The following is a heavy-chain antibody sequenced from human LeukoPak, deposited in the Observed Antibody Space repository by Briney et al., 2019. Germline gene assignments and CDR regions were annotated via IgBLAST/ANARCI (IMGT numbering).Heavy chain of an antibody. CDR1: GFTFSSYR. D-gene: IGHD3-16*01. Sequence: KPGGSLRLSCEASGFTFSSYRMNWVRQAPGKGLEWVSSISTSSTTTNIYYADSMKGRFTISRDNAKNTLYLQMNSLRAEDTAVYYCAKWGDYDYVWGSYHVTTGFDYWGQGTLVTVSS. J-gene: IGHJ4*02. CDR3: AKWGDYDYVWGSYHVTTGFDY. V-gene: IGHV3-21*04. CDR2: ISTSSTTTNI.